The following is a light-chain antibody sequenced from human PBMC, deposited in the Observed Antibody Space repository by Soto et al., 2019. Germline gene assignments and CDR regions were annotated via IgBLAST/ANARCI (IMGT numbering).Light chain of an antibody. Sequence: VLTQSPATLSLSAGERATLSCRASQNIGSYLAWYQHKPGQPPRLLIFDTSNRATGIPDRFSASGSGTDFTLTISSLEPDDFASYYCQHSGDFRWTFGQGTKVEVK. CDR2: DTS. V-gene: IGKV3-11*01. CDR3: QHSGDFRWT. CDR1: QNIGSY. J-gene: IGKJ1*01.